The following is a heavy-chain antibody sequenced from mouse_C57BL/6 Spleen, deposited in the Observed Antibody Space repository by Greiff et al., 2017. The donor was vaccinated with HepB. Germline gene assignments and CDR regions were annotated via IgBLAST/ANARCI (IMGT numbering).Heavy chain of an antibody. CDR3: ASGSYGSPDY. D-gene: IGHD1-1*01. CDR2: IDPSDSYT. J-gene: IGHJ2*01. Sequence: QVQLQQPGAELVKPGASVKLSCKASGYTFTSYWMQWVKQRPGQGLEWIGEIDPSDSYTNYHQKFKGKATLTVDTSSSTAYMQLSSLTSEDSAVYYCASGSYGSPDYWGQGTTLTVSS. V-gene: IGHV1-50*01. CDR1: GYTFTSYW.